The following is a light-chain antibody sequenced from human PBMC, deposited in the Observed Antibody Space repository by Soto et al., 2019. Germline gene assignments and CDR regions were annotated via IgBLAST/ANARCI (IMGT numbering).Light chain of an antibody. V-gene: IGKV3-15*01. CDR1: QSININ. Sequence: EIGMTQSPATLSVSPGERATLSCRASQSININLAWYQQKPGQAPRLLIYGASTRATGLPARFSGSGSGTEFTLTISSLQSEDFAVYYCQQYIYWPWTFGQGTKVDIK. CDR2: GAS. CDR3: QQYIYWPWT. J-gene: IGKJ1*01.